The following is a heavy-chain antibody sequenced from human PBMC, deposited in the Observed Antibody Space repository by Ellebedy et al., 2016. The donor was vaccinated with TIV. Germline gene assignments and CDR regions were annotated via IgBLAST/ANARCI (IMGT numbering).Heavy chain of an antibody. CDR1: GASISSGDYS. D-gene: IGHD7-27*01. V-gene: IGHV4-30-2*01. Sequence: MPSETLSLTCGVSGASISSGDYSWSWIRQPPGKGLECIGYIYQIGITYYNPSLKSRVTISLDKSKNQFSLNLTSVTAADTAVYYCARDNYLGNDVFDIWGKGTLVTVSS. CDR3: ARDNYLGNDVFDI. CDR2: IYQIGIT. J-gene: IGHJ3*02.